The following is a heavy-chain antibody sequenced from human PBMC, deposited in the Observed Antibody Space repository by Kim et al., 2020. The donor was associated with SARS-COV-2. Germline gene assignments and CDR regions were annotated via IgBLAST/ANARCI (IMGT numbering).Heavy chain of an antibody. CDR3: ARTYYYDSSGYYYSVLGGRALDY. Sequence: ASVKVSCKASGYTFTSYGISWVRQAPGQGLEWMGGISAYNGNTNYVQKLQGRVTMTTDTSTSTAYMELRSLRSDDTAVYYCARTYYYDSSGYYYSVLGGRALDYWGQGTLVTVSS. CDR1: GYTFTSYG. V-gene: IGHV1-18*01. J-gene: IGHJ4*02. D-gene: IGHD3-22*01. CDR2: ISAYNGNT.